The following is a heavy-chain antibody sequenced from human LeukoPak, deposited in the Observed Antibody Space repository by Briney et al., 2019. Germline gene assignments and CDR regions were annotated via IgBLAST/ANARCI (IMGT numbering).Heavy chain of an antibody. Sequence: SETLSLTCAVYGGSFSGYYWSWLRQPPGKGLEWIGEINHSGSTNYNPSLKSRVTISVDTSKSQFSLKLRSVTAADTAMFYCARLYGNFQNYYDYWGQGTLVAVSS. V-gene: IGHV4-34*01. CDR1: GGSFSGYY. CDR2: INHSGST. CDR3: ARLYGNFQNYYDY. J-gene: IGHJ4*02. D-gene: IGHD1-7*01.